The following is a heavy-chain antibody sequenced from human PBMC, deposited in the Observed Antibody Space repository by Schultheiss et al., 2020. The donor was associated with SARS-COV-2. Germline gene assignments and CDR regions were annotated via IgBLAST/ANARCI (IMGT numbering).Heavy chain of an antibody. CDR3: AIDHDGYLVYHHGIDV. Sequence: ASVKVSCKASGYIFASYGISWVRQAPGQGLEWMGWISTHNENTNYAQRLQGRVTMTTETSTSTAYMELRRLRSEDTAVYYWAIDHDGYLVYHHGIDVWGQGTTVTVSS. CDR2: ISTHNENT. D-gene: IGHD5-24*01. CDR1: GYIFASYG. J-gene: IGHJ6*02. V-gene: IGHV1-18*01.